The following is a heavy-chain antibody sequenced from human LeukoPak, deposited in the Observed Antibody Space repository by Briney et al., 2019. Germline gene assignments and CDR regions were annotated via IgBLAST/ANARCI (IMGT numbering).Heavy chain of an antibody. CDR2: TYYRSKWYN. J-gene: IGHJ4*02. V-gene: IGHV6-1*01. D-gene: IGHD1-1*01. CDR1: GDSVSSNSAA. CDR3: ARAGTTGTTMAYYFDY. Sequence: SQTLSLTCATSGDSVSSNSAAWNWIRQSPSRGLEWLGRTYYRSKWYNDYAVSVKSRITINPDTSKNQFSLQLNSVTPEDTAVYYCARAGTTGTTMAYYFDYWGQGTLVTVSS.